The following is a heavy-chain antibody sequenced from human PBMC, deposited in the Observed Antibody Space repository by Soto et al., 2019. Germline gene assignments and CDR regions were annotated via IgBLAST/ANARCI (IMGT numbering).Heavy chain of an antibody. D-gene: IGHD3-22*01. CDR3: ARDRGPSSGYYPAWFDP. CDR2: IIPIFGTA. J-gene: IGHJ5*02. Sequence: QVQLVQSGAEVKKPGSSVKVSCKASGGTFSSYAITWVRQAPGQGLEWLGGIIPIFGTANYAQKFQGRVTIIADESTSTGYMGLRSLRSEDTAVYYCARDRGPSSGYYPAWFDPWGQGTLVTVSS. V-gene: IGHV1-69*12. CDR1: GGTFSSYA.